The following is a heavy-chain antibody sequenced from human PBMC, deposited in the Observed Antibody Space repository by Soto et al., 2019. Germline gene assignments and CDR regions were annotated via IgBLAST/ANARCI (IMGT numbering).Heavy chain of an antibody. J-gene: IGHJ5*02. CDR2: IDQDGGEK. Sequence: EVQLVESGGGLVQPGGSLRLSCAASGFTFSNYWMAWVRQAPGKGLEWVANIDQDGGEKYYVDSVKGRFTISRDNAKNSLYLHMNSLRAEDTAVYYCERGGNWFDPWGKGTLVTVSS. D-gene: IGHD3-10*01. CDR1: GFTFSNYW. CDR3: ERGGNWFDP. V-gene: IGHV3-7*05.